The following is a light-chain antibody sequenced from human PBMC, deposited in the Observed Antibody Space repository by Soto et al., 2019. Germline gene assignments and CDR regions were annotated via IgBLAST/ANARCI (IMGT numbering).Light chain of an antibody. Sequence: DIQMTQSPSSLSASVGDRVTITCRASESINRHLNWYQQQPGRAPKLLIYAASSLQNGVPSRFXGSGSGTDFTLIITNLQPEDFATYYCQQSYTALSITFGQGTRLEIK. V-gene: IGKV1-39*01. CDR3: QQSYTALSIT. CDR1: ESINRH. CDR2: AAS. J-gene: IGKJ5*01.